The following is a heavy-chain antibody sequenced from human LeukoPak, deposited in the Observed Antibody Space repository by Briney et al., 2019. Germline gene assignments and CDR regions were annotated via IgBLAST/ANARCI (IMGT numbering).Heavy chain of an antibody. D-gene: IGHD3-22*01. J-gene: IGHJ3*02. CDR2: ISSSSSTI. CDR3: ARDSPIVVAIRGAFDI. Sequence: GGSLRLSCAASGFTFSSYSMNWVRQAPGKGLEWVSYISSSSSTIYYADSVKGRFTISRDNAKNSLYLQMNSLRAEDTAVYYCARDSPIVVAIRGAFDIWGQGTMVTVSS. CDR1: GFTFSSYS. V-gene: IGHV3-48*04.